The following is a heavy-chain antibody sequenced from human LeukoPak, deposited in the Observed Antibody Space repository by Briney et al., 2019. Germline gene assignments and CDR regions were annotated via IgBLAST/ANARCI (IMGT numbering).Heavy chain of an antibody. CDR1: GGSFSGYY. Sequence: PSETLSLTCAVYGGSFSGYYWSWIRQPPGKGLEWIGEINHSGSTNYNPSLKSRVTISVDTSKNQFSLKLSSVTAADTAVYYCARGELRRTSCLRYWGQGTLVTVSS. J-gene: IGHJ4*02. CDR3: ARGELRRTSCLRY. V-gene: IGHV4-34*01. CDR2: INHSGST. D-gene: IGHD2-2*01.